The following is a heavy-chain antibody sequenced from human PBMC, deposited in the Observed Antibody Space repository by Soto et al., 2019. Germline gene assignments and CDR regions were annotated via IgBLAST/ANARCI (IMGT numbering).Heavy chain of an antibody. CDR2: ISPDNGNT. CDR1: GYTFTIYG. J-gene: IGHJ6*02. V-gene: IGHV1-18*01. Sequence: QVPLVQSGGEVKKPGASVKVSCKASGYTFTIYGINWVRQAPGQGLEWMGWISPDNGNTNYAQKLQGRVTMTTDTSTSTAYMELRTLRPDDTAAYYFARAIGYSGYAGIDVWGQGPTVTVPS. CDR3: ARAIGYSGYAGIDV. D-gene: IGHD5-12*01.